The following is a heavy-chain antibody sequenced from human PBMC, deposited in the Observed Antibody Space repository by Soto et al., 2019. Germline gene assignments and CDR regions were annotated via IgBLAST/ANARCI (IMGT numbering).Heavy chain of an antibody. V-gene: IGHV3-48*02. Sequence: EVQLMESGGGLVQPGGSLRLSCAASGFTLSAYSMHWVRQAPGKGLEWVSYISSSSSTIYYADSVSGRFTISRDNAKNSLYLQMNSLRDEDTAVFYCVSDAPRCSGGTCLDYWGQGTLVTVSS. J-gene: IGHJ4*02. CDR3: VSDAPRCSGGTCLDY. CDR1: GFTLSAYS. CDR2: ISSSSSTI. D-gene: IGHD2-15*01.